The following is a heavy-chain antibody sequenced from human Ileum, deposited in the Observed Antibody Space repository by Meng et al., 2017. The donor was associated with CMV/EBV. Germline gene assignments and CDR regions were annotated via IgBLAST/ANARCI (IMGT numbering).Heavy chain of an antibody. CDR1: SASISPYY. CDR2: IYTGGPT. D-gene: IGHD3-10*01. J-gene: IGHJ4*02. Sequence: QADRRESGPGLVTPSETLSLTCTVSSASISPYYWNWIRQPAGKGLEWIGRIYTGGPTDYNPSLKSRVTMSVDTSKNQFFLNLSSVTAADTAVYYCARGQTVRGFEYWGLGILVTVSS. CDR3: ARGQTVRGFEY. V-gene: IGHV4-4*07.